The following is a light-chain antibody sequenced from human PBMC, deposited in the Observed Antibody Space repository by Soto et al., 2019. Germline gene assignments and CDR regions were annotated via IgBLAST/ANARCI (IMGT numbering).Light chain of an antibody. J-gene: IGLJ1*01. CDR2: EVV. CDR1: KNDIGVYDF. V-gene: IGLV2-8*01. CDR3: KSYAGSNTYV. Sequence: QSALAQPPSASGSPGQSVTISCTGTKNDIGVYDFVSWYQHHPGKAPRLIIYEVVQRPSGVPDRFSGSKSGNTASLTVSGLQAADEADYFCKSYAGSNTYVFGIGTKFTV.